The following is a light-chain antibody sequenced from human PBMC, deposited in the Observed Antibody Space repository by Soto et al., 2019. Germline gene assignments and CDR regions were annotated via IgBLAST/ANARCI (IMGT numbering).Light chain of an antibody. CDR3: QQYGSSSYT. Sequence: EIVLTQSPGTLSLSPGERATLSCRASQSVSGSFLAWYQQKPGQAPRLLIYGASRRATGIPDRFSGSGSGTDFTLTISRLEPEDFAVYYCQQYGSSSYTFCQGTKLEIK. J-gene: IGKJ2*01. CDR2: GAS. V-gene: IGKV3-20*01. CDR1: QSVSGSF.